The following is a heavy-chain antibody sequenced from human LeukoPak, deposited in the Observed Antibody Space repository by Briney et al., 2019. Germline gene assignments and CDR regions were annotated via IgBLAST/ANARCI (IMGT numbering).Heavy chain of an antibody. V-gene: IGHV1-2*02. CDR3: ARSVMRYDSSGYYEGNWFDP. CDR2: INPNSGGT. CDR1: GYTFTGYY. J-gene: IGHJ5*02. Sequence: ASVKVSCKASGYTFTGYYMHWVRQAPGQGLEWMGWINPNSGGTNYAQKFQGRVTMTRDTSISTAYMELSRLRSDDTAVYYCARSVMRYDSSGYYEGNWFDPWGQGTLVTVSS. D-gene: IGHD3-22*01.